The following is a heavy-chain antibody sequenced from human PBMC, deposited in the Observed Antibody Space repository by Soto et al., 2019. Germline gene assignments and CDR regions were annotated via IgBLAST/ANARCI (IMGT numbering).Heavy chain of an antibody. D-gene: IGHD5-12*01. V-gene: IGHV2-5*02. CDR3: AHIDPEIVTVGGHGGFDY. CDR1: GFSLTSGVG. J-gene: IGHJ4*02. Sequence: QITLKESGPTLVRPTQTLTLTCTFSGFSLTSGVGVGWIRQPPGKALEWLALIYWDDDKRYSPSLKNRLTIPTDTPKSQVGLTMTNVGPVDTATYFCAHIDPEIVTVGGHGGFDYWGQGTLVTVSS. CDR2: IYWDDDK.